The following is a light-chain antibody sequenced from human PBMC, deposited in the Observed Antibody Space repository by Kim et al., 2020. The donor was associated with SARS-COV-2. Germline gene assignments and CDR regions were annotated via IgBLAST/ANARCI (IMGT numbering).Light chain of an antibody. CDR2: EDN. CDR3: QSYDSSNLWV. CDR1: SGSIASYY. V-gene: IGLV6-57*04. Sequence: NFMLTQPHSVSESPGKTVTISCTRSSGSIASYYMQWYQQRPGSAPTTVIYEDNQRPSGVPDRFSGSIDSSSNSASLTISGLKTEDEADYYCQSYDSSNLWVFGGGTKLTVL. J-gene: IGLJ3*02.